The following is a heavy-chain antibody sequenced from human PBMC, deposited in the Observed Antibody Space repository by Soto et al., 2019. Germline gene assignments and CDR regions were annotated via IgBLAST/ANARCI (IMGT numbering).Heavy chain of an antibody. CDR3: ARDQEKDGYNRGQFDY. J-gene: IGHJ4*02. V-gene: IGHV1-69*13. D-gene: IGHD5-12*01. Sequence: GASVKVSCKASGGTFSSYAISWVRQAPGQGLEWMGGIIPIFGTANYAQKFQGRVTITADESTSTAYMELSSLRSEDTAVYYCARDQEKDGYNRGQFDYWGQGTLVTVSS. CDR2: IIPIFGTA. CDR1: GGTFSSYA.